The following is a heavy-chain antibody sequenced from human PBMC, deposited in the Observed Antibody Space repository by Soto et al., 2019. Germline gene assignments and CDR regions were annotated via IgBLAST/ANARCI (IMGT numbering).Heavy chain of an antibody. D-gene: IGHD3-3*01. CDR1: GFTFSSYA. CDR2: ISYDGSNK. V-gene: IGHV3-30-3*01. J-gene: IGHJ4*02. CDR3: ARAKSTIFGVVITGVFDY. Sequence: GGSLRLSCAASGFTFSSYAMHWVRQAPGKGLEWVAVISYDGSNKYYADSVKGRFTISRDNSKNTLYLQMNSLRAEDTAVYYCARAKSTIFGVVITGVFDYWGQGTLVTVSS.